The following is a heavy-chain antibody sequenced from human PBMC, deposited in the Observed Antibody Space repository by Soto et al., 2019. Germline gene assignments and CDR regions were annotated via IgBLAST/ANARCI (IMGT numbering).Heavy chain of an antibody. J-gene: IGHJ3*01. CDR2: IFHSRTT. D-gene: IGHD2-8*02. CDR3: ASDSRYCTESGCSMMSDAFDV. CDR1: HFSVTNNKY. Sequence: QVLLQESGPGLVKPSGTLSLTCTVSHFSVTNNKYWSWVRQSPGKPLEWIGEIFHSRTTYYNPSLSSGISMSTYKSKNEISLILTSVTAAATAVYYCASDSRYCTESGCSMMSDAFDVWGQGTLVTVSS. V-gene: IGHV4-4*02.